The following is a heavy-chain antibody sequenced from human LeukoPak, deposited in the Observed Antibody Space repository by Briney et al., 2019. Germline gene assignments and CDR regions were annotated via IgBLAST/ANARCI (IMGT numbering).Heavy chain of an antibody. V-gene: IGHV3-23*01. CDR1: GFTFSSYA. Sequence: PGGSLRLSCAASGFTFSSYAMSWVRQAPGKGLEWVSAISGSGGSTYYADSVKGRFTISRDNSKNTLYLQMNSLRAEDTAVYYCARSRIPYNWNGYFDYWGQGTLVTVSS. CDR2: ISGSGGST. CDR3: ARSRIPYNWNGYFDY. D-gene: IGHD1-1*01. J-gene: IGHJ4*02.